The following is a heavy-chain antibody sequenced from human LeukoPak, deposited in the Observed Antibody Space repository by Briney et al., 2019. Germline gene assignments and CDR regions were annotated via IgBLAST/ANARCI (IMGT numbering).Heavy chain of an antibody. CDR2: ISGSGGST. CDR3: AKATDYGGNSGYFDY. J-gene: IGHJ4*02. CDR1: GFTFSSYA. D-gene: IGHD4-23*01. V-gene: IGHV3-23*01. Sequence: GGSLRLSCAASGFTFSSYAITWVRQAPGKGLEWISAISGSGGSTYYADSVKGRFTISRDNSKNTLYLQMNSLGAEDTAIYYCAKATDYGGNSGYFDYWGQGTLVTVSS.